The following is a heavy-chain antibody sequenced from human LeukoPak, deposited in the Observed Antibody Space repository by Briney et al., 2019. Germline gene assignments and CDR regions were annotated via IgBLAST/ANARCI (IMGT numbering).Heavy chain of an antibody. V-gene: IGHV3-48*03. Sequence: GGSLRLSCAASGFTFSSYEMNWVRQAPGKGLEWVSYISSSGSTIYYADSVKGRFTISRDNAKNSLYLQMNSLGAEDTAVYYCARSSGSGSYYKRIYYFDYWGQGTLVTVSS. J-gene: IGHJ4*02. CDR3: ARSSGSGSYYKRIYYFDY. CDR1: GFTFSSYE. CDR2: ISSSGSTI. D-gene: IGHD3-10*01.